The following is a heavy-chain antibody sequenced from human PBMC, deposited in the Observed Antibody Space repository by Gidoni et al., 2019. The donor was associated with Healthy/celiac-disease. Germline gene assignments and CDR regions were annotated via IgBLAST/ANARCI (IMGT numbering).Heavy chain of an antibody. D-gene: IGHD2-15*01. CDR2: ISGSGGST. V-gene: IGHV3-23*01. CDR1: GFTFSSYA. J-gene: IGHJ4*02. Sequence: EVQLLESGGGLVQPGGSLRLSCAASGFTFSSYAMSWVRQAPGKGLEWVSAISGSGGSTYYADSVKGRFTISRDNSKNTLYLQMNSLRAEDTAVYYCAKDFRAIYCSGGSCYPKYWGQGTLVTVSS. CDR3: AKDFRAIYCSGGSCYPKY.